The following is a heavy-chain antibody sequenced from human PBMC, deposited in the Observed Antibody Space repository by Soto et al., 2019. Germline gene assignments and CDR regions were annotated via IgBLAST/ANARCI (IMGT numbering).Heavy chain of an antibody. D-gene: IGHD3-16*01. CDR3: ATPYYFNH. CDR1: GFMFSAYT. V-gene: IGHV3-21*06. J-gene: IGHJ1*01. Sequence: SLRLSCAASGFMFSAYTMNWVRQVPGKGLEWLSSISDDSSYIDYADPLRGRFTVSRDNARNSLYLQIDSLGVEDTAVYYCATPYYFNHWGPGTLVTVSS. CDR2: ISDDSSYI.